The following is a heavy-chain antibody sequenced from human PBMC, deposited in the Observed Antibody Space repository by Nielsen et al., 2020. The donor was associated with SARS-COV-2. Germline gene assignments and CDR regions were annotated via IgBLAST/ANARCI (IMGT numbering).Heavy chain of an antibody. V-gene: IGHV3-11*03. D-gene: IGHD5-18*01. CDR3: ARTGRNMVNYYGMDV. CDR1: GFTCSDYY. Sequence: GESLKISCAASGFTCSDYYMSWIRQAPGKGLEWISYISNSGSYMIYADSVKGRLTISRDNARNSVYLQMNSLGAEDTAVYYCARTGRNMVNYYGMDVWGQGTTVTVSS. CDR2: ISNSGSYM. J-gene: IGHJ6*02.